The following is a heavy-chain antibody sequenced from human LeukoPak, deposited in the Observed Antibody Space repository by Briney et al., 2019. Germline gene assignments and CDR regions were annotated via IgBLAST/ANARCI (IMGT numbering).Heavy chain of an antibody. CDR2: IYSGGST. CDR1: GFTFSNAW. J-gene: IGHJ4*02. Sequence: PGGSLRLSCAASGFTFSNAWMSWVRQAPGKGLEWVSVIYSGGSTYYADSVKGRFTISRDNSKNTLYLQMNSLRAEDTAVYYCARDGGYYYGSGSYYAPSYYFDYWGQGTLVIVSS. CDR3: ARDGGYYYGSGSYYAPSYYFDY. V-gene: IGHV3-66*01. D-gene: IGHD3-10*01.